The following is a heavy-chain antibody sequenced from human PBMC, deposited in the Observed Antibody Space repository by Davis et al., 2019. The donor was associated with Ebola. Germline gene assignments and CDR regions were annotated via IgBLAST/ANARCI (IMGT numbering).Heavy chain of an antibody. CDR1: GFTFSSYA. CDR2: ISYDGNNQ. Sequence: GESLKISCAASGFTFSSYAIHWVRQSPGKGLEWVAVISYDGNNQYYADSVKGRFTISRDNSKNTLYLQMNSLRAADTAFYYCAGGSTFYYYMNMWGKGTTVTVSS. J-gene: IGHJ6*03. CDR3: AGGSTFYYYMNM. V-gene: IGHV3-30*03.